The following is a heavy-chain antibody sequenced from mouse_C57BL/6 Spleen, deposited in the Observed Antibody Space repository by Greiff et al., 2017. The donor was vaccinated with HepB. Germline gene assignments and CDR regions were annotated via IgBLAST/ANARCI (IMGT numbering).Heavy chain of an antibody. V-gene: IGHV1-59*01. D-gene: IGHD2-3*01. CDR1: GYTFTSYW. J-gene: IGHJ1*03. Sequence: QVHVKQPGAELVRPGPSVKLSCKASGYTFTSYWMHWVKQRPGQGLEWIGVIDPSDSYTNYNQKFKGKATLTVDTSSSTAYMQLSSLTSEDSAVYYCARSGYYDWYFDVWGTGTTVTVSS. CDR3: ARSGYYDWYFDV. CDR2: IDPSDSYT.